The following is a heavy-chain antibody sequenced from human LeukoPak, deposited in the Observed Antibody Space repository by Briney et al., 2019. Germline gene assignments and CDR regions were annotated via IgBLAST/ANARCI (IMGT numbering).Heavy chain of an antibody. Sequence: GGSLRLSCAASGFTFSSYSMNWVRQAPGKRLEWVSSISSSSSYIYYADSVKGRFTISRDNAKNSLYLQMNSLRAEDTAVYYCARDSYDWNYNIDYWGQGTLVTVSS. CDR3: ARDSYDWNYNIDY. D-gene: IGHD1-7*01. CDR1: GFTFSSYS. CDR2: ISSSSSYI. V-gene: IGHV3-21*01. J-gene: IGHJ4*02.